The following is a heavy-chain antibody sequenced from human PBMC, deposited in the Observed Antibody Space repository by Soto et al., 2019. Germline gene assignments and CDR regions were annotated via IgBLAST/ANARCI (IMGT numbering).Heavy chain of an antibody. CDR3: ASKVATIWNYYYYIDV. J-gene: IGHJ6*03. D-gene: IGHD5-12*01. Sequence: QVQLVQSGAEVKKPGSSVKVSCKASGGTFSSYTISWVRQAPGQGLEWMGRIIPILGIANYAQKFQGRVTITADKSTSTAYMELSSLRSEDTAVYYCASKVATIWNYYYYIDVWGKGTTVTVSS. V-gene: IGHV1-69*02. CDR2: IIPILGIA. CDR1: GGTFSSYT.